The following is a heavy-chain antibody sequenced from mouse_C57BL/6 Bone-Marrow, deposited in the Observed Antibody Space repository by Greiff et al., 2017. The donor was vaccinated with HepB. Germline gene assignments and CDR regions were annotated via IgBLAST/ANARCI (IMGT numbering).Heavy chain of an antibody. J-gene: IGHJ4*01. D-gene: IGHD1-1*01. V-gene: IGHV5-17*01. CDR3: ARSRLYYYGAMDY. CDR1: GFTFSDYG. CDR2: ISSGSSTI. Sequence: EVKVVESGGGLVKPGGSLKLSCAASGFTFSDYGMHWVRQAPEKGLEWVAYISSGSSTIYYADTVKGRFTISRDNAKNTLFLQMTSLRSEDTAMYYCARSRLYYYGAMDYWGQGTSVTVSS.